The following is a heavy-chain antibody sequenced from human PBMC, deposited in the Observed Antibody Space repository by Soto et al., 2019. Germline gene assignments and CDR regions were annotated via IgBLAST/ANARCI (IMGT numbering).Heavy chain of an antibody. J-gene: IGHJ4*02. V-gene: IGHV3-7*01. CDR3: AREGDPSYYFDSSGYYALAFDY. CDR2: INQDGSEK. D-gene: IGHD3-22*01. Sequence: GGSLRLSCAASGFTFRSYWMTWVRQAPGKGLEWVANINQDGSEKYYVDSVKGRFTVSRDNAKSSLYLQINSLRAEDTAVYYCAREGDPSYYFDSSGYYALAFDYWGQGTLVTVSS. CDR1: GFTFRSYW.